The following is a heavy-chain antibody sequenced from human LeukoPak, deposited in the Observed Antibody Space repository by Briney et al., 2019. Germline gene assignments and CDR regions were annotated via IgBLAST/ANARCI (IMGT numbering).Heavy chain of an antibody. J-gene: IGHJ4*02. CDR2: ISYDGSNK. CDR3: AKVGPHYYDSSGYDDFDY. V-gene: IGHV3-30*18. D-gene: IGHD3-22*01. Sequence: GGSLRLSCAASGFTFSSYGMHWVRQAPGKGLEWEAVISYDGSNKYYADSVKGRFTISRDNSKNTLYLQMNSLRAEDTAVYYCAKVGPHYYDSSGYDDFDYWGQGTLVTVSS. CDR1: GFTFSSYG.